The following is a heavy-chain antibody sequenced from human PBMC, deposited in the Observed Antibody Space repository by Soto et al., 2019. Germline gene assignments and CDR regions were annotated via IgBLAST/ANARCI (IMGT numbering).Heavy chain of an antibody. V-gene: IGHV1-69*01. CDR1: GGTFSSLG. CDR2: IIPISGRT. D-gene: IGHD5-12*01. CDR3: ATRGTQGRWLEFADY. J-gene: IGHJ4*02. Sequence: QVQLLQSGAEVKRPGSSVKVSCEASGGTFSSLGFTWVRQAPGQGLEWMGGIIPISGRTTIAQKFQGRVTITADESTRATYMELTTLTSDDTAMYYCATRGTQGRWLEFADYWGQGTLVTVSS.